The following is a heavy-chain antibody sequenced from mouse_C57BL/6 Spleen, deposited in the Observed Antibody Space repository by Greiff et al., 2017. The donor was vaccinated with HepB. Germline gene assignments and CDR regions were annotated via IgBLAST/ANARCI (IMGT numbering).Heavy chain of an antibody. CDR3: ARSYYYGSSYAFAY. J-gene: IGHJ3*01. CDR1: GYTFTNYW. CDR2: IYPGSGST. V-gene: IGHV1-55*01. Sequence: QVQLQQSGAELVKPGASVKMSCKASGYTFTNYWITWVKQRPGQGLEWIGDIYPGSGSTNYNEKFKSKATLTVDTSSSTAYMQLSSLTSEDSAVYYCARSYYYGSSYAFAYWGQGTLVTVSA. D-gene: IGHD1-1*01.